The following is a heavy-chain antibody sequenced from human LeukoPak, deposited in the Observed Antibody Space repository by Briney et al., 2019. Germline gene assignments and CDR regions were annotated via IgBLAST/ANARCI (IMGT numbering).Heavy chain of an antibody. D-gene: IGHD3-22*01. CDR3: ARDTHDSTAYYIFYNY. J-gene: IGHJ4*02. Sequence: ASVKVSCKASGYTFTSYGISWVRQAPGQGLEWMGWISAYNGNTNYAQKLQGRVTMTTDTSTSTAYLELRSLRSDDTAVYYCARDTHDSTAYYIFYNYWGQGTLVAVSS. CDR1: GYTFTSYG. CDR2: ISAYNGNT. V-gene: IGHV1-18*01.